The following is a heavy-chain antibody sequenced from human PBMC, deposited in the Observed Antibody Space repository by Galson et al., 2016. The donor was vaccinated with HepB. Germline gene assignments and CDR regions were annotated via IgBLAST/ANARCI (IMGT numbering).Heavy chain of an antibody. CDR3: ARSYLLGRGFGW. V-gene: IGHV6-1*01. D-gene: IGHD7-27*01. CDR1: WDSVSSNSAG. Sequence: CAISWDSVSSNSAGWNWIRQSPSRGLEWLGRTFYRSNWQNHYAESVKGRITINPDTSKNQFSLQLSSVTPEDTAVYYCARSYLLGRGFGWWGQGTRVTVSS. J-gene: IGHJ4*02. CDR2: TFYRSNWQN.